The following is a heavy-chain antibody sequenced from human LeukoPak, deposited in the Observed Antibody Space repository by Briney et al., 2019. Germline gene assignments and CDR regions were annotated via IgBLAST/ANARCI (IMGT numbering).Heavy chain of an antibody. CDR3: AELGITMIGGV. CDR1: GFTVSSNY. CDR2: IYSSGSTI. J-gene: IGHJ6*04. D-gene: IGHD3-10*02. V-gene: IGHV3-48*03. Sequence: PGGSLRLSCAASGFTVSSNYMTWVRQAPGKGLEWVSVIYSSGSTIYYADSVKGRFTISRDNAKNSLYLQMNSLRAEDTAVYYCAELGITMIGGVWGKGTTVTISS.